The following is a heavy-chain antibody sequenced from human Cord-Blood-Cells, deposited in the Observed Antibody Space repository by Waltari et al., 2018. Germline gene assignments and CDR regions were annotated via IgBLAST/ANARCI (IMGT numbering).Heavy chain of an antibody. V-gene: IGHV3-7*01. Sequence: EVQMVESGGGLVQPGGSRRLSFAASGFPFGSYGMRWGRQAPGKGLEWVANIKQDGSEKYYVDSVKGRFTISRDNAKNSLYLQMNSLRAEDTAVYYCARDEGLGDFDYWGQGTLVTVSS. CDR2: IKQDGSEK. CDR3: ARDEGLGDFDY. CDR1: GFPFGSYG. D-gene: IGHD3-16*01. J-gene: IGHJ4*02.